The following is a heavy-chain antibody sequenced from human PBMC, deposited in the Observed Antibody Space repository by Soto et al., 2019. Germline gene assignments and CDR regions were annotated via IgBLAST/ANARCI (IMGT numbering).Heavy chain of an antibody. V-gene: IGHV1-18*01. CDR3: ASVSLPAATLGLFAY. D-gene: IGHD2-2*01. J-gene: IGHJ4*02. CDR1: GYTFTSYG. CDR2: ISAYNGNT. Sequence: GASVKVSCKASGYTFTSYGISWVRQAPGQGLEWMGWISAYNGNTNYAQKLQGRVTMTTDTSTSTAYMELRGLRSDDTAVYYCASVSLPAATLGLFAYWGRGTLVTVSS.